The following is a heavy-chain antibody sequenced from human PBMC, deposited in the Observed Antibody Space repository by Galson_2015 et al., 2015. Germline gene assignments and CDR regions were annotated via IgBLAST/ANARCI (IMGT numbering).Heavy chain of an antibody. V-gene: IGHV3-53*01. Sequence: SLRLSCAASGFTVSTNYMTWVRQAPGKGLEWLSIIYSGGSTYYADSVKGRFAISRDNSKNTLDLQMNGLRAEDTAVYYCATVTKPLRYFDSWGQGTPVTVSS. J-gene: IGHJ4*02. CDR3: ATVTKPLRYFDS. CDR2: IYSGGST. D-gene: IGHD3-9*01. CDR1: GFTVSTNY.